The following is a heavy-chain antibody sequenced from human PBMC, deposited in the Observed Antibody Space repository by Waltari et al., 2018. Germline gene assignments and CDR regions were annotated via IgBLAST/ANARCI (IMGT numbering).Heavy chain of an antibody. Sequence: GQSGAEVKKPGASVKVSCKASGYTFTGYYMHWVRQAPGQGLEWMGWINPNSGGTNYAQKFQGRGTMTRDTSISTAYMELSRLRSDDTAVYDCARRDYYDSSGYYYYYYGMDVWGQGTTVTVSS. CDR1: GYTFTGYY. D-gene: IGHD3-22*01. CDR3: ARRDYYDSSGYYYYYYGMDV. V-gene: IGHV1-2*02. J-gene: IGHJ6*02. CDR2: INPNSGGT.